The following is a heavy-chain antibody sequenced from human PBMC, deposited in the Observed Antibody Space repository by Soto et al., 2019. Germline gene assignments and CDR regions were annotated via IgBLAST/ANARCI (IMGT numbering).Heavy chain of an antibody. CDR2: INAANGDT. CDR1: GYTFTSYG. J-gene: IGHJ5*02. V-gene: IGHV1-3*01. Sequence: ASLRVYSTASGYTFTSYGIHWVRQAPGQRLEWMGWINAANGDTKYSPKFQGRVTITRDTSASTAYMELSSLRSEDTAVYYCVRRHVSATGIDWFDPWGQGTLGTVS. CDR3: VRRHVSATGIDWFDP. D-gene: IGHD6-13*01.